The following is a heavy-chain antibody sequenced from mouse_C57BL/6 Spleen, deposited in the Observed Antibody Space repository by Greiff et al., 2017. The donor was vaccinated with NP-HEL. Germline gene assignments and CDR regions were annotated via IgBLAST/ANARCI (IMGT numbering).Heavy chain of an antibody. CDR1: GYAFSSSW. Sequence: VKLQESGPELVKPGASVKISCKASGYAFSSSWMNWVKQRPGKGLEWIGRIYPGDGDTNYNGKFKGKATLTADKSSSTAYMQLSSLTSEDSAVYFCARRYYDYDGYAMDYWGQGTSVTVSS. CDR2: IYPGDGDT. J-gene: IGHJ4*01. CDR3: ARRYYDYDGYAMDY. D-gene: IGHD2-4*01. V-gene: IGHV1-82*01.